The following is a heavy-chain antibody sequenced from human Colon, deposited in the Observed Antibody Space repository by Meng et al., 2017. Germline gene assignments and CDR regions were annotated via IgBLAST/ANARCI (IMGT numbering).Heavy chain of an antibody. Sequence: GESLKISCAASGFTFSSYAMHWVRQAPGKGLEWVAVISYDGSNKYYADSVKGRFTISRDNSKNTLYLQMNSLRAEDTAVYYCAKDPRLIVVVPADFDYWGQGKLVNVAS. CDR2: ISYDGSNK. D-gene: IGHD2-2*01. CDR1: GFTFSSYA. V-gene: IGHV3-30*04. J-gene: IGHJ4*02. CDR3: AKDPRLIVVVPADFDY.